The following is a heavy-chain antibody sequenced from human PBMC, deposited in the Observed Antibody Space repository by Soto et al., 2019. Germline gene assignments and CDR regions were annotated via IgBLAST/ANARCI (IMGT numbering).Heavy chain of an antibody. CDR1: GGTFSSYG. V-gene: IGHV1-18*01. D-gene: IGHD3-10*01. J-gene: IGHJ5*02. Sequence: GASVKVSCKASGGTFSSYGISWVRQAPGQGLEWMGWISAYNGNTNYAQKLQSRVTMTTDTSTSTAYIELRSLRSNDTAVYYCAIVFRAGYYGSGSYSWFDPWGQGTLVTVSS. CDR3: AIVFRAGYYGSGSYSWFDP. CDR2: ISAYNGNT.